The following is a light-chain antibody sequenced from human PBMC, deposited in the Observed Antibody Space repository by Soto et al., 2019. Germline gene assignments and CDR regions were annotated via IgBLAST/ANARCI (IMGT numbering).Light chain of an antibody. CDR3: QQYGSSPRT. CDR1: QSVSSSY. Sequence: EIALTQSPGTLSLSPGERATLSCRASQSVSSSYLAWYQQKPGQAPRLLIYGASSRATGVPDRFSGSGYGTDFTLTISRLEPEDFAVYYCQQYGSSPRTFGQGTKVEIK. CDR2: GAS. V-gene: IGKV3-20*01. J-gene: IGKJ1*01.